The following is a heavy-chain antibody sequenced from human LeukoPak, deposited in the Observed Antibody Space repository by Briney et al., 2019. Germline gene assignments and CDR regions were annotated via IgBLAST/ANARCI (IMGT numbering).Heavy chain of an antibody. CDR3: ARDRNAPAKYFFDN. V-gene: IGHV3-30*04. J-gene: IGHJ4*02. CDR2: ISNDGRDK. CDR1: GFTFNSYA. D-gene: IGHD1-1*01. Sequence: GGSLRLSCAVSGFTFNSYAMHWARQAPGKGLEWVALISNDGRDKHHADSVKGRFTISRDNSKNTLYLRMNSLRAEDTAVYYCARDRNAPAKYFFDNWGQGTLVTVSS.